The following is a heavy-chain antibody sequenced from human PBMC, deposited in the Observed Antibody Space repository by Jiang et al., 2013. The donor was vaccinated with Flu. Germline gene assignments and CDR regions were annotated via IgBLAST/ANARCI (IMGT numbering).Heavy chain of an antibody. Sequence: SVKVSCKASGYTFTNYGISWVRQAPGQGLEWMGWISAYNGDTNYAQTVQGRVTMTTDTSTSTAYMELRRLRSDDTAVYYCARDKADYHILTGYYRDWFDPWGQGTLVTVSS. D-gene: IGHD3-9*01. CDR3: ARDKADYHILTGYYRDWFDP. J-gene: IGHJ5*02. CDR2: ISAYNGDT. V-gene: IGHV1-18*01. CDR1: GYTFTNYG.